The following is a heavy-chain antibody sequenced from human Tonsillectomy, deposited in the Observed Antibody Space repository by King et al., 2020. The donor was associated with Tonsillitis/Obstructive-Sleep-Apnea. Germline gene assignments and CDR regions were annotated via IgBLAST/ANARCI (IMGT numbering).Heavy chain of an antibody. CDR2: SRPNNGDT. J-gene: IGHJ1*01. CDR3: ARDYYDSSGYYHGYFQT. V-gene: IGHV1-18*01. D-gene: IGHD3-22*01. Sequence: QLVQSGAEVKKPGASVKVSCKASGYTFTSYDITWVRQAPGQGLEWMGWSRPNNGDTNYAQKLQGRVTMTSDTSTSTAYMELRSLRSDDTAVYYCARDYYDSSGYYHGYFQTWGQGTLVTVSS. CDR1: GYTFTSYD.